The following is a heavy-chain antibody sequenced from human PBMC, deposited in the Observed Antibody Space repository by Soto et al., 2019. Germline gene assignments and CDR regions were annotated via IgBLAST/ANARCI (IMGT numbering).Heavy chain of an antibody. CDR3: ARDVTSMIVVVPYFDY. CDR2: INAGNGST. D-gene: IGHD3-22*01. CDR1: GYTFTSYA. Sequence: GASVKVSCKASGYTFTSYAMHWVRQAPGQRLEWMGWINAGNGSTSYAQKFQGRVTMTRDTPTSTVYMELSSLRSEDTAVYYCARDVTSMIVVVPYFDYWGQGTLVTVSS. J-gene: IGHJ4*02. V-gene: IGHV1-3*01.